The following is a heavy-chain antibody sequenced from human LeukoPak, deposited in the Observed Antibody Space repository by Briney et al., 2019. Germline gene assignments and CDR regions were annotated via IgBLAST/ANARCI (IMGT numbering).Heavy chain of an antibody. J-gene: IGHJ4*02. D-gene: IGHD6-13*01. CDR2: IIPIFGTA. CDR1: GYTFTSYG. CDR3: ASHPGQGSYYFDY. V-gene: IGHV1-69*05. Sequence: ASVKISCKASGYTFTSYGISWVRQAPGQGLEWMGGIIPIFGTANYAQKFQGRVTITTDESTSTAYMELSSLRSEDTAVYYCASHPGQGSYYFDYWGQGTLVTVSS.